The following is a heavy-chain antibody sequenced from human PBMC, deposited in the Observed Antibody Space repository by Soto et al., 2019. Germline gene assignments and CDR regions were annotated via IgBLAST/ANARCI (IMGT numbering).Heavy chain of an antibody. Sequence: GGSLRLSCAAFGFTFLSYAMSWVLQAPGKGLEWVSDISGSGGSTYHTDSVKGRFIISRDNSKNTLYLQMNSLRAEDTAVYYCAQGSGYSYSYTLWFDPWGQETLVTVPS. D-gene: IGHD5-18*01. CDR3: AQGSGYSYSYTLWFDP. V-gene: IGHV3-23*01. CDR1: GFTFLSYA. CDR2: ISGSGGST. J-gene: IGHJ5*02.